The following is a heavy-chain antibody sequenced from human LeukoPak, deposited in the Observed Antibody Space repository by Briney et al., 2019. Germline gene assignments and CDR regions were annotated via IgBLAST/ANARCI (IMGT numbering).Heavy chain of an antibody. CDR3: ARVPRYYYGSGSYYNADNWFDP. CDR2: INHSGST. Sequence: NSSETLSLTCAVYGGSFSGYYWSWIRQPPGKGLEWIGEINHSGSTSYNPSLKSRVTISVDASKNQFSLKLSSVTAADTAVYYCARVPRYYYGSGSYYNADNWFDPWGQGTLVTVSS. CDR1: GGSFSGYY. V-gene: IGHV4-34*01. J-gene: IGHJ5*02. D-gene: IGHD3-10*01.